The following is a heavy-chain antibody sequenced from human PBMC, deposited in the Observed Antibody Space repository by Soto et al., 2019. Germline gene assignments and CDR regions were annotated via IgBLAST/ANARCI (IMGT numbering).Heavy chain of an antibody. CDR3: AREVDRALVGSPHYFDY. D-gene: IGHD5-18*01. Sequence: QVQLVESGGGLVKPGGSLRLSCAASGFSFSDYYMTWIRQAPGQGLEWVSYISSRSGTIFYADSVKGRFTLSRDNSKNSMYLQMNSLRAEATAVYYCAREVDRALVGSPHYFDYWGQGTLVTVSS. J-gene: IGHJ4*01. V-gene: IGHV3-11*01. CDR2: ISSRSGTI. CDR1: GFSFSDYY.